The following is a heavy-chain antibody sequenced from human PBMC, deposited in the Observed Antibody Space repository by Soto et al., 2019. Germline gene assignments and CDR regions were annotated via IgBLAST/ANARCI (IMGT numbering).Heavy chain of an antibody. J-gene: IGHJ4*02. CDR1: GFTFGDYA. CDR2: ISWNSGSI. Sequence: PGGSLRLFCAASGFTFGDYAMQWVRQAPGKGLEWVSAISWNSGSIDYADSVKGRFTISRDNAKNSLYLQMNSLRAEDTALYYCAKSHTTSGWYVTTDYWGQGTRVTVSS. D-gene: IGHD6-19*01. CDR3: AKSHTTSGWYVTTDY. V-gene: IGHV3-9*01.